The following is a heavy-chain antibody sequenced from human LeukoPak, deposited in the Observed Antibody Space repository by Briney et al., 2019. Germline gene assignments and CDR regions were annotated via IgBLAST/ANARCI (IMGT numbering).Heavy chain of an antibody. Sequence: GGSLRLSCAASGFTFSSCAMAWVRQAPRKGLEWVSGISRSGGSTYYADSVKGRFTISRDNSKNTLYLQMNSLRVDDTAVYYCAKKADYSGWYYFDYWGQGILVTVSS. J-gene: IGHJ4*02. CDR1: GFTFSSCA. D-gene: IGHD6-19*01. V-gene: IGHV3-23*01. CDR2: ISRSGGST. CDR3: AKKADYSGWYYFDY.